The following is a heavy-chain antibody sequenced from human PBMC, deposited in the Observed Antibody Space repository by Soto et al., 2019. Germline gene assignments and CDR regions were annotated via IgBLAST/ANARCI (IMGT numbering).Heavy chain of an antibody. J-gene: IGHJ4*02. Sequence: GGSLRLSCAASGFNFDDYTMHWVRQAPGKGLEWVSLISWDGGSIYHADSVKGRFTISRDNAKKSLYLQMNSLRVEDTALYYCAKAIPPGSYYSAIDYWGQGTLVTVSS. V-gene: IGHV3-43*01. CDR1: GFNFDDYT. D-gene: IGHD1-26*01. CDR2: ISWDGGSI. CDR3: AKAIPPGSYYSAIDY.